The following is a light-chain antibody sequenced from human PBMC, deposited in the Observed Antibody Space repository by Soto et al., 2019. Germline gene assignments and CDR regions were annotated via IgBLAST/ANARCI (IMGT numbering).Light chain of an antibody. CDR1: QDIRKY. V-gene: IGKV1-33*01. Sequence: DIQMTQSPSSLSASVGDRVTITCQASQDIRKYLNWYQQKPGKVPKLLIYEASSLETGVPSRFSGSGSGTDFTFTISSLQPEDIATYYCQQYNNLPYTFGQGTKLEIK. J-gene: IGKJ2*01. CDR3: QQYNNLPYT. CDR2: EAS.